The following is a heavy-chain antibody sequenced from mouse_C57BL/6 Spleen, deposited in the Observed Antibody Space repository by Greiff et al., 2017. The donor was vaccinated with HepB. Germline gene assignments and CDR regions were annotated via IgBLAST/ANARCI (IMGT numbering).Heavy chain of an antibody. CDR3: AREGNYYGSSYIFDY. J-gene: IGHJ2*01. D-gene: IGHD1-1*01. CDR1: GYAFSSSW. Sequence: VHLVESGPELVKPGASVKISCKASGYAFSSSWMNWVKQRPGKGLEWIGRIYPGDGDTNYNGKFKGKATLTADKSSSTAYMQLSSLTSEDSAVYFCAREGNYYGSSYIFDYWGQGTTLTVSS. CDR2: IYPGDGDT. V-gene: IGHV1-82*01.